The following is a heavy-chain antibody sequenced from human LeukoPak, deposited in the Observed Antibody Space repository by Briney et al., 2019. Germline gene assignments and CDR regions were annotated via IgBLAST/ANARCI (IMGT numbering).Heavy chain of an antibody. CDR1: GATFSSYA. CDR3: ASDHCSGGSCYPRYYYGMDV. D-gene: IGHD2-15*01. V-gene: IGHV1-69*13. J-gene: IGHJ6*04. Sequence: SVKVSCKASGATFSSYAISWVRQAPGQGLEWMGGIIPSFGTANYAQKFQGRVTITADESTSTAYMELSSLRSEDTAVYYCASDHCSGGSCYPRYYYGMDVWGKGTTVTVSS. CDR2: IIPSFGTA.